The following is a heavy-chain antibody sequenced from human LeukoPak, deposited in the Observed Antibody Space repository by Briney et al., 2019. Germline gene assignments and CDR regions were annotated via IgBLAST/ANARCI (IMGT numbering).Heavy chain of an antibody. CDR2: IHTSGST. D-gene: IGHD2-15*01. CDR1: GGSISSYY. Sequence: SETLSLTCTVSGGSISSYYWSWIRQPAGKGLEWIGRIHTSGSTNYNPSLKSRVTMSVDTSKNQFSLKLRFVTAADTAVYYCARVRCSGGSCPYYYYYYYMDVWGKGTTVTVSS. V-gene: IGHV4-4*07. J-gene: IGHJ6*03. CDR3: ARVRCSGGSCPYYYYYYYMDV.